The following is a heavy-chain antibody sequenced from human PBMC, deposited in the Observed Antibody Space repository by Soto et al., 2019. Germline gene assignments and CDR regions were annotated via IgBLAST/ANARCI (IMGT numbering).Heavy chain of an antibody. CDR2: IYYSGST. J-gene: IGHJ4*02. CDR3: ARLVEGNWNDMGLRFNFDY. Sequence: SETLSLTCTVSGGSISSSSYYWGWIRQPPGKGLEWIGSIYYSGSTYYNPSLKSRVTISVDTSKNQFSLKLSSVTAADTAVYYCARLVEGNWNDMGLRFNFDYWGQGTLVTVSS. V-gene: IGHV4-39*01. CDR1: GGSISSSSYY. D-gene: IGHD1-20*01.